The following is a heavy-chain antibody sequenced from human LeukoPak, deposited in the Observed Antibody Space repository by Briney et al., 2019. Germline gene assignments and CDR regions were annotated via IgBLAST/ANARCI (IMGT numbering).Heavy chain of an antibody. Sequence: ASVKVSCKASGYTFTSYAMHWVRQAPGQRLEWMGWINAGNGNTKYSQKFQGRVTITRDTSASTAYMELSSLRSEDTAVYYCASDHHIVATIHHWFDPWGQGTLVTVSS. CDR3: ASDHHIVATIHHWFDP. CDR1: GYTFTSYA. CDR2: INAGNGNT. D-gene: IGHD5-12*01. J-gene: IGHJ5*02. V-gene: IGHV1-3*01.